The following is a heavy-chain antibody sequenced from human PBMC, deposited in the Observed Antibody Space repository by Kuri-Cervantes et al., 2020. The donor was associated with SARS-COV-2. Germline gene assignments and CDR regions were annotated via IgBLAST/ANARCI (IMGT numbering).Heavy chain of an antibody. CDR1: GYSFTSYW. CDR3: ARDQGGSEWWFDP. J-gene: IGHJ5*02. Sequence: GESLKISCKGSGYSFTSYWIGWVRQMPGKGLEWMGIIYPGDSDTRYSPSFQGQVTISADKSISTAYLQWSSLRSEDTAVYYCARDQGGSEWWFDPWGQGTLVTVSS. CDR2: IYPGDSDT. D-gene: IGHD3-3*01. V-gene: IGHV5-51*01.